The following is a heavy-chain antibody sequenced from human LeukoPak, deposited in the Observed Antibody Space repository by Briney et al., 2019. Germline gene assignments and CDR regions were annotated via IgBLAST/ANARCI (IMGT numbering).Heavy chain of an antibody. J-gene: IGHJ4*02. CDR1: GLIFRNFA. CDR3: AKENSGSYYSLDY. V-gene: IGHV3-23*01. CDR2: ISGSSTTT. D-gene: IGHD1-26*01. Sequence: GGSLRLSCAASGLIFRNFAMTWVRQAPGKGLEWVSVISGSSTTTHYADSVRGRVTTSRDNSRNMLYLQMNSLRAEDTALYYCAKENSGSYYSLDYWGQGTLVTVSS.